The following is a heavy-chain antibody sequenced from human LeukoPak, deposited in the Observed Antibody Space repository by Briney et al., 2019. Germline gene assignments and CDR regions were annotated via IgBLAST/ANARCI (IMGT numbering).Heavy chain of an antibody. D-gene: IGHD3-3*01. V-gene: IGHV3-23*01. CDR1: GFTFSNYA. CDR2: ITGSCGST. CDR3: AKDKGDFWSGHHY. J-gene: IGHJ4*02. Sequence: PGGSLRLSCAASGFTFSNYAMSWVRQAPGKGLEWVSSITGSCGSTYYADSVKGRFTISRDNSKNTLYLQMSSLRAEDTAVYYCAKDKGDFWSGHHYWGQGTLVNVSS.